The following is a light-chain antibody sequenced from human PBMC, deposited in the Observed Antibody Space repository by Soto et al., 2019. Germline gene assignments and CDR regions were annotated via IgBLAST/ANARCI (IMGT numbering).Light chain of an antibody. Sequence: QSALTQPPSASGSPGQSVTISCTGTSSDVGGYNYVSWYQQHPGKAPKLMIYEVSKRPSGVPDRFSGSKSGTSASLAITGLQAEDEADYYCQSYDTRLSGGVVFGGGTQLTVL. CDR2: EVS. J-gene: IGLJ3*02. CDR1: SSDVGGYNY. CDR3: QSYDTRLSGGVV. V-gene: IGLV2-8*01.